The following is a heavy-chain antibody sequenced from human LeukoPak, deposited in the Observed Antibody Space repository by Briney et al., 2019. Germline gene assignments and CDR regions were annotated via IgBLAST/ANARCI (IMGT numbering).Heavy chain of an antibody. CDR1: GFTFSSYG. CDR2: ISGGGDAT. J-gene: IGHJ4*02. D-gene: IGHD3-10*01. Sequence: GGTLRLSCAASGFTFSSYGMSWVRQAPGKGLEWVSAISGGGDATYYADSVKGRFTISRDNSKNTLYLQMNSLRVEDTAVYYCARDSSMLRGPLVIYYFDFWGQGTLVTVSS. V-gene: IGHV3-23*01. CDR3: ARDSSMLRGPLVIYYFDF.